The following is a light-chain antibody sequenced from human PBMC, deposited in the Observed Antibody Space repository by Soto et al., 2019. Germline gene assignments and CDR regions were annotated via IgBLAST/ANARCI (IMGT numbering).Light chain of an antibody. Sequence: QSVLTQPPSVSGAPGQTVTISCTGSSSNIGAHYDVHWYQHLPGTAPKLLIYGNINRPSGVPDRFSGSKSCTSASLAITGLQAEDEADYYCQSYDSSLSAVVFGGGTQLTVL. J-gene: IGLJ7*01. V-gene: IGLV1-40*01. CDR2: GNI. CDR1: SSNIGAHYD. CDR3: QSYDSSLSAVV.